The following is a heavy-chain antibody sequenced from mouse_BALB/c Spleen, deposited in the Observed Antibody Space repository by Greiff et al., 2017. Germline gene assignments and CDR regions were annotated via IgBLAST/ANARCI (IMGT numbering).Heavy chain of an antibody. D-gene: IGHD1-1*01. V-gene: IGHV2-9*02. CDR2: IWAGGST. J-gene: IGHJ4*01. CDR1: GFSLTSYG. Sequence: VKLMESGPGLVAPSQSLSITCTVSGFSLTSYGVHWVRQPPGKGLEWLGVIWAGGSTNYNSALMSRLSISKDNSKSQVFLKMNSLQTDDTAMYYCARDRYYGSSYGAMDYWGQGTSVTVSS. CDR3: ARDRYYGSSYGAMDY.